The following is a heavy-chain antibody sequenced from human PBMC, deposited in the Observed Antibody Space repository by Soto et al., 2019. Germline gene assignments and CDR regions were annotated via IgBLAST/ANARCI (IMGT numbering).Heavy chain of an antibody. CDR3: ARVWDSSGPNFDY. CDR2: IYYSGST. J-gene: IGHJ4*02. D-gene: IGHD3-22*01. Sequence: QVQLQESGPGLVKPPQTLSLTCTVSGGSISSGGYYWSWIRQHPGKGLEWIGYIYYSGSTYYNSSLKSRVTISVDTSKNQFSLKLSSVTAADTAVYYCARVWDSSGPNFDYWGQGTLVTVSS. CDR1: GGSISSGGYY. V-gene: IGHV4-31*03.